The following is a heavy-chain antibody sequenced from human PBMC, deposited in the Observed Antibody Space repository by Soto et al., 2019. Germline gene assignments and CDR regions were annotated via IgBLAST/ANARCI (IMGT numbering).Heavy chain of an antibody. J-gene: IGHJ4*02. D-gene: IGHD1-26*01. CDR1: GFTLSGHY. CDR2: TKNKAQRYTT. Sequence: EVQLVESGGGLVQPGGSLRLSCVVSGFTLSGHYIDWVRQAPGKGLEWVGRTKNKAQRYTTEYAASVKGRFTISRDDSENSVYLQMNSLKTEDTAVYYCVRWDSGNPENWGQGTLVTVSS. CDR3: VRWDSGNPEN. V-gene: IGHV3-72*01.